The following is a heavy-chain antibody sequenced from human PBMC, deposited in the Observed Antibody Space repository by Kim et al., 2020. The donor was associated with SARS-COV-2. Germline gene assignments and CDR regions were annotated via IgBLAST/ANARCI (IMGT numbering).Heavy chain of an antibody. Sequence: GGSLRLSCEASGFSFSDYGMSWVRQAPGKGLEWVAAISNNGGTTNYAVSVKGRFTISRDNSKNTVHVQMNSLRAEDTALYYCAKHSQWDWFGLTPFNYWGQESLVTVSS. J-gene: IGHJ4*02. CDR2: ISNNGGTT. D-gene: IGHD3-9*01. CDR3: AKHSQWDWFGLTPFNY. V-gene: IGHV3-23*01. CDR1: GFSFSDYG.